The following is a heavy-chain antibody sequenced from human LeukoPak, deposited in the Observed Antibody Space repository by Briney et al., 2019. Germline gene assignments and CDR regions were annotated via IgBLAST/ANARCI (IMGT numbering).Heavy chain of an antibody. CDR3: ARDRVPYENSHYYWAFDY. J-gene: IGHJ4*02. CDR2: ISYDGINK. CDR1: GFSFSGYA. D-gene: IGHD3-22*01. Sequence: GGSLRLSCTAPGFSFSGYALHWVRQAPGKGLEWVTLISYDGINKNYADSVKGRFTISRDNSKNTLYLQMNSLRDEDTAVYYCARDRVPYENSHYYWAFDYWGQGTLVTVSS. V-gene: IGHV3-30-3*01.